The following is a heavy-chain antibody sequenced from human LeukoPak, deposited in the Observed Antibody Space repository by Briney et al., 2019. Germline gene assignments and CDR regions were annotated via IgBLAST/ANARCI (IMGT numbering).Heavy chain of an antibody. J-gene: IGHJ4*02. CDR2: ISGSSDTI. CDR3: ARDNVWSLDY. D-gene: IGHD2-21*01. Sequence: GGSLRLSCVVSGFTFSSHSMNWVRQAPGKGLEWVSYISGSSDTIVYADSAKGRFTISRDNAKNSLYLQMNSLRAEDTAVYYCARDNVWSLDYWGRGTLVTVSS. V-gene: IGHV3-48*01. CDR1: GFTFSSHS.